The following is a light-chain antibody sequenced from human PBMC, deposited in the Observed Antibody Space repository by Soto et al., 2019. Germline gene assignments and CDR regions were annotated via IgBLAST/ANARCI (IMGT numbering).Light chain of an antibody. CDR2: DVT. V-gene: IGLV2-11*01. CDR1: SSDVGTFNY. J-gene: IGLJ2*01. CDR3: CAYAGSSALL. Sequence: QSALSQPRSVSGSPGQLVTVSCTGTSSDVGTFNYVSWYQLHPGEAPKLIIYDVTERPSGVPDRFSGSRSGNTASLTISGLQAEDEADYHCCAYAGSSALLFGGGTKVTVL.